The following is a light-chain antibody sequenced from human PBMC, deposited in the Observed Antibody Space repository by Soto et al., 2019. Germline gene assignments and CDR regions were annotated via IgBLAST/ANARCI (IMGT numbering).Light chain of an antibody. CDR2: GNS. J-gene: IGLJ2*01. Sequence: QPVLTQPPSVSGAPGQRVTISCTGSSSNIGAGYDVHWYQQLPGTAPKLLIYGNSNRPSGVPDRFSGSKSGTSASLAITGLQAEDEADCYCQSYDSSLSGSVVFGGGTKLTVL. CDR1: SSNIGAGYD. CDR3: QSYDSSLSGSVV. V-gene: IGLV1-40*01.